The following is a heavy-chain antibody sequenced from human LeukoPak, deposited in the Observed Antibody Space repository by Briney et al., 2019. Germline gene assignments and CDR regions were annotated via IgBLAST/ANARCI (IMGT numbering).Heavy chain of an antibody. V-gene: IGHV3-33*06. CDR3: AKDAVAPGSGGDFFDY. D-gene: IGHD3-10*01. CDR1: GFSFGSHG. J-gene: IGHJ4*02. CDR2: IWFDESNR. Sequence: GGSLRLSCVASGFSFGSHGMHWVRQAPGKGLEGVAVIWFDESNRYYGDSVKDRFSISRDNYRNTLYLEMNSLRAEDTAIYYCAKDAVAPGSGGDFFDYWGQGTLVTVSS.